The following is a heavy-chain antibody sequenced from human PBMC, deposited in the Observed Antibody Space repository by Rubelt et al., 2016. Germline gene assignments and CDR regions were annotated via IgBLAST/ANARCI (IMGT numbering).Heavy chain of an antibody. D-gene: IGHD6-6*01. CDR2: SYQSGRT. Sequence: QVQLQQWGAGLLKPSETLSLTCDVYGGSVSSNCWSWIRQPPGQGLEWIGSSYQSGRTYSNPSLESRVTISLETSNNQFSLTVKSVTAADTAVYYCERTGPSTSSIYWGQGTLVTVAS. CDR1: GGSVSSNC. CDR3: ERTGPSTSSIY. J-gene: IGHJ4*02. V-gene: IGHV4-34*01.